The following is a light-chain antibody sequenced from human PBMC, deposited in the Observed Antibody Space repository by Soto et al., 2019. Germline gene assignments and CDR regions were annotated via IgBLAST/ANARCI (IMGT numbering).Light chain of an antibody. CDR3: QRQNGWPIT. CDR2: RAS. V-gene: IGKV3-15*01. Sequence: EMLMTQSPATLSVSPGERATLSCRATQNIGNNLAWYHQKPGQAPSLLIYRASTRAPGVPARFSGSGSGTDFTLAISSLQSEDFGVYYCQRQNGWPITFGQGTRLEIK. CDR1: QNIGNN. J-gene: IGKJ5*01.